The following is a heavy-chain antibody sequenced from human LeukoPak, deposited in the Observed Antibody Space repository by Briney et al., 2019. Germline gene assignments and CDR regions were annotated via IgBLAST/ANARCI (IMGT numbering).Heavy chain of an antibody. CDR2: ISSDGNNK. CDR1: GFGFSSYS. V-gene: IGHV3-30*04. Sequence: GGSLRLSCAASGFGFSSYSMSWIRQGPGMGLEWVAVISSDGNNKNYADSVKGRFTISRDNSKNTLYLQMNSLRGEDTAVYYCAKDWKWERNIYGMNVWGEGTTVTVPS. J-gene: IGHJ6*04. CDR3: AKDWKWERNIYGMNV. D-gene: IGHD1-1*01.